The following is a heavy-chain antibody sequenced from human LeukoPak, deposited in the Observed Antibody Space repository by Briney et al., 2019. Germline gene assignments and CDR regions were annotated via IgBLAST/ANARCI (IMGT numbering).Heavy chain of an antibody. CDR1: GYSFPSYW. J-gene: IGHJ6*03. Sequence: GESLKISCKGSGYSFPSYWIAWVRQMPGKGLEWMGIIYPGDSDTRYSPSFQGQVTISADKSISTAYLQWSSLKASDTAMYYCARQYSSSNYYYYYYMDVWGKGTTVTVSS. D-gene: IGHD6-6*01. V-gene: IGHV5-51*01. CDR2: IYPGDSDT. CDR3: ARQYSSSNYYYYYYMDV.